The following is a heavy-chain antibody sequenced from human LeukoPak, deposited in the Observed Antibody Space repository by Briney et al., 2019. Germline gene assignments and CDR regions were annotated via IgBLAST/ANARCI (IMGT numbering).Heavy chain of an antibody. V-gene: IGHV1-69*05. J-gene: IGHJ4*02. Sequence: SVKLSCKASGGTFSSYAISWVRQAPGPGLEWMGGIIPIFSTANYAQKFQGRVTITTDESTSTAYMELSSLSSEDTAVYYCARGGSGSYYGDYWGQGTLVTVSS. CDR1: GGTFSSYA. CDR3: ARGGSGSYYGDY. D-gene: IGHD1-26*01. CDR2: IIPIFSTA.